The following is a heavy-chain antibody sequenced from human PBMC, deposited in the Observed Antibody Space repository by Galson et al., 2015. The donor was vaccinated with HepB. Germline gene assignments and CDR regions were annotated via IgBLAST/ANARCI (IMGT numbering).Heavy chain of an antibody. CDR2: INHSGST. CDR3: ARRGGYCSGGSCYGYFDY. D-gene: IGHD2-15*01. CDR1: GGSFSGYY. Sequence: TLSLTCAVYGGSFSGYYWSWIRQPPGKGLEWIGEINHSGSTNYNPSLKSRVTISVDTSKNQFSLKLSSVTAADTAVYYCARRGGYCSGGSCYGYFDYWGQGTLVTVSS. J-gene: IGHJ4*02. V-gene: IGHV4-34*01.